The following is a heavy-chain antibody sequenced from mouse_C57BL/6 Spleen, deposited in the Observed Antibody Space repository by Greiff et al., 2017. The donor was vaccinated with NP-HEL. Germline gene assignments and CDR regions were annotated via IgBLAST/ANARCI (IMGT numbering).Heavy chain of an antibody. V-gene: IGHV1-62-2*01. CDR3: ARHEEGYYYGSSPYYAMDY. J-gene: IGHJ4*01. Sequence: QVQLQQSGAELVKPGASVKLSCKASGYTFTEYTIHWVKQRSGQGLEWIGWFYPGSGSIKYNEKFKDKATLTADKSSSTVDMELSRLTSEDSAVYFCARHEEGYYYGSSPYYAMDYWGQGTSVTVSS. CDR2: FYPGSGSI. CDR1: GYTFTEYT. D-gene: IGHD1-1*01.